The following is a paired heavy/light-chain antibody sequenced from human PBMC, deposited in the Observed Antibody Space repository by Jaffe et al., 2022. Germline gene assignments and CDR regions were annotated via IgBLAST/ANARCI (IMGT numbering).Heavy chain of an antibody. CDR3: ARDSPQLRFLEWLPPPISNHWYFDL. CDR2: ISAYNGNT. CDR1: GYTFTSYG. D-gene: IGHD3-3*01. V-gene: IGHV1-18*01. Sequence: QVQLVQSGAEVKKPGASVKVSCKASGYTFTSYGISWVRQAPGQGLEWMGWISAYNGNTNYAQKLQGRVTMTTDTSTSTAYMELRSLRSDDTAVYYCARDSPQLRFLEWLPPPISNHWYFDLWGRGTLVTVSS. J-gene: IGHJ2*01.
Light chain of an antibody. CDR3: QQRSNWPPWT. CDR2: DAS. J-gene: IGKJ1*01. V-gene: IGKV3-11*01. CDR1: QSVSSY. Sequence: EIVLTQSPATLSLSPGERATLSCRASQSVSSYLAWYQQKPGQAPRLLIYDASNRATGIPARFSGSGSGTDFTLTISSLEPEDFAVYYCQQRSNWPPWTFGQGTKVEIK.